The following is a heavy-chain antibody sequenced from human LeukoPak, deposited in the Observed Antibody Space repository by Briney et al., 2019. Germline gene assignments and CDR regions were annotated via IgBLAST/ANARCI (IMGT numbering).Heavy chain of an antibody. D-gene: IGHD6-6*01. J-gene: IGHJ4*02. CDR1: GGSISSSSYY. CDR2: IYYSGST. Sequence: SETLSLTCTVSGGSISSSSYYWGWIRQPPGKGLEWIGSIYYSGSTYYNPSLKSRVTISVDTSKNQFSLKLSSVTAADTAVYYCARRGLRGSSSSVRVEYWGQGTLVTVSS. CDR3: ARRGLRGSSSSVRVEY. V-gene: IGHV4-39*01.